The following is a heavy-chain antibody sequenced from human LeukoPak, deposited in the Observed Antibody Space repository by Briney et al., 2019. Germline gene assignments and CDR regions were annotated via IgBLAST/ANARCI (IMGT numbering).Heavy chain of an antibody. V-gene: IGHV3-7*01. CDR2: INQDGSEE. J-gene: IGHJ4*02. D-gene: IGHD5-12*01. Sequence: GGCLRLSCAASGFTFSNYWMTWVRQAPGKGLEWEAHINQDGSEEHYMDSVKARFTISRDNAKNSLSLQMNSLRAEDTAVYYCVRDGGVSGYDLLDYWGQGTLVTVSS. CDR1: GFTFSNYW. CDR3: VRDGGVSGYDLLDY.